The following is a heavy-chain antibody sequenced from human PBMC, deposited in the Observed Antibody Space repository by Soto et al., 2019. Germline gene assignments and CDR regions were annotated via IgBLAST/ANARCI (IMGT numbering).Heavy chain of an antibody. Sequence: QVQLVQSGAVVKKPGSSVEVSCKDSGGNFSSYAISWVRQAPGHGLEWMGGIIPFFGPANYAQKFQGRDTSTADESTSKAYIELTSLRSEYTAVSYCARDQADNCNDFCYWGKGTLVAVSS. D-gene: IGHD1-20*01. CDR3: ARDQADNCNDFCY. CDR1: GGNFSSYA. CDR2: IIPFFGPA. V-gene: IGHV1-69*01. J-gene: IGHJ4*02.